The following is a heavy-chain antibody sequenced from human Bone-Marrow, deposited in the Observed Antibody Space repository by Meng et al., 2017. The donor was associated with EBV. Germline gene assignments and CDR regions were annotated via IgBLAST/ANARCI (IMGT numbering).Heavy chain of an antibody. J-gene: IGHJ4*02. CDR1: GFTFRGSA. D-gene: IGHD5-12*01. CDR2: IRSKANSYAT. V-gene: IGHV3-73*02. CDR3: TTSGYDSGVFDY. Sequence: VQLVESGGGLVQPGGSLTASCAASGFTFRGSAIHWVRQASGKGLEWVGRIRSKANSYATGYAASVKGRFTISRDDSKNTAYMQMNSLKTEDTAVYYCTTSGYDSGVFDYWGRGTLGTVSS.